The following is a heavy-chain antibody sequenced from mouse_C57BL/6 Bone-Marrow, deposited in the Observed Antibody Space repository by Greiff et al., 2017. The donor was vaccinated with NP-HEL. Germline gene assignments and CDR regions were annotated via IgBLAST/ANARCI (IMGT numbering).Heavy chain of an antibody. CDR2: IYPGDGDT. J-gene: IGHJ1*03. D-gene: IGHD1-1*01. Sequence: QVQLQQSGPELVKPGASVKISCKASGYAFSSSWMNWVKQRPGKGLEWIGRIYPGDGDTNYNGKFKGKATLTADKSSSTAYMQLSSLTSEDSAVYFCARRYYYGSSYWYFDVWGTGTTVTVSS. V-gene: IGHV1-82*01. CDR1: GYAFSSSW. CDR3: ARRYYYGSSYWYFDV.